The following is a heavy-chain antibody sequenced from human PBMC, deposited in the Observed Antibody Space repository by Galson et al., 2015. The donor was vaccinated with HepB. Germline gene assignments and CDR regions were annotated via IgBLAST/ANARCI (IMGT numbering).Heavy chain of an antibody. CDR2: IYYRANT. V-gene: IGHV4-59*01. Sequence: ETLSLTCSVSGGSIRSYHYSWFRQPPGKGLEWIGHIYYRANTNYNPSLKSRVTISLDASNNHFSLKLTSVTAADTAVYYCASSPEFTGSGPPDWFDPWGQGTLVTVSS. CDR3: ASSPEFTGSGPPDWFDP. D-gene: IGHD2-15*01. CDR1: GGSIRSYH. J-gene: IGHJ5*02.